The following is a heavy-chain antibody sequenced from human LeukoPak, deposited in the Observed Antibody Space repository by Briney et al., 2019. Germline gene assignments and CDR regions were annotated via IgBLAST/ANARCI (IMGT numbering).Heavy chain of an antibody. CDR2: INHSGST. CDR3: ARLYYVWGSYRFDY. D-gene: IGHD3-16*02. Sequence: PSETLSLTCAVYGGSFSGYYWSWIRQPPGKGLEWIGEINHSGSTNHNPSLKSRVTISVDTSKNQFSLKLSSVTAADTAVYYCARLYYVWGSYRFDYWGQGTLVTVSS. CDR1: GGSFSGYY. V-gene: IGHV4-34*01. J-gene: IGHJ4*02.